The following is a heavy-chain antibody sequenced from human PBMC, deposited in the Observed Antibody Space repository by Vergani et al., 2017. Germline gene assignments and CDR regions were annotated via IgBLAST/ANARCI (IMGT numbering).Heavy chain of an antibody. CDR2: IYYSGST. Sequence: QVQLQESGPGLVKPSETLSLTCTVSGGSISSSSYYWGWIRQPPGKGLEWIGSIYYSGSTYYNPSLKSRVTISVDTSKNQFSLKLSSVTAADTAVYYCARELAVALGFWGQGTLVTVSS. CDR3: ARELAVALGF. V-gene: IGHV4-39*07. D-gene: IGHD6-19*01. CDR1: GGSISSSSYY. J-gene: IGHJ4*02.